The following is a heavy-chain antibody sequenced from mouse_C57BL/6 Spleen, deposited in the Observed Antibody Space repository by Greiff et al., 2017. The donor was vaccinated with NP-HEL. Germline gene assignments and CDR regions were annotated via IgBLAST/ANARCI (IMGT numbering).Heavy chain of an antibody. CDR1: GYTFTSYW. Sequence: LVEPGAGWGKPGASVKLSCTASGYTFTSYWMPWVRQSPVQGLEWVGYINSGGGDTNYNDKVKGRATLTVDKSASTAYMQLSSLTSEDSAVYYCARDGVDRDFDGWGTGTTVTAS. V-gene: IGHV1-53*01. D-gene: IGHD2-3*01. CDR2: INSGGGDT. J-gene: IGHJ1*03. CDR3: ARDGVDRDFDG.